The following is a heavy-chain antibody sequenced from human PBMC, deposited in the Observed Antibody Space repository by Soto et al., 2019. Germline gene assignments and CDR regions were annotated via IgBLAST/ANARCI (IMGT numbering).Heavy chain of an antibody. D-gene: IGHD5-18*01. J-gene: IGHJ4*02. V-gene: IGHV4-30-4*01. Sequence: TLSLTCPVSGVSISSGDYYWSWIRQPPGKGLEWIGYIYYSGSTYYNPSLKSRVTISVDTSKNQFSLKLSSVTAADTAVYYCAIKKRGYSYGYEAGFDYWGQGTLVTVYS. CDR2: IYYSGST. CDR3: AIKKRGYSYGYEAGFDY. CDR1: GVSISSGDYY.